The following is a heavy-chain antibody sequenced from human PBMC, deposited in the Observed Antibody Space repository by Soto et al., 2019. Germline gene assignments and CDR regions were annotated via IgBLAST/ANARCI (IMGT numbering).Heavy chain of an antibody. V-gene: IGHV3-30-3*01. CDR1: GFTFSSYA. Sequence: GGSLRLSCAASGFTFSSYAMHWVRQAPGKGLEWVAVISYDGSNKYYADSVKGRFTISRDNSKNTLYLQMNSLGAEDTAVYYCARDRASIAVASGAFDIWGQGTMVTVSS. D-gene: IGHD6-19*01. CDR2: ISYDGSNK. J-gene: IGHJ3*02. CDR3: ARDRASIAVASGAFDI.